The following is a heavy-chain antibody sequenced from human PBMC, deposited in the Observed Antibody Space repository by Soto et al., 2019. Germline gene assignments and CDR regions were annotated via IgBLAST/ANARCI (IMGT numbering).Heavy chain of an antibody. V-gene: IGHV1-24*01. D-gene: IGHD2-15*01. CDR1: GYTLTELS. CDR2: FDPEDGET. J-gene: IGHJ4*02. CDR3: ATVRPLYCSGGSCYPASNFDY. Sequence: ASVKVSCKVSGYTLTELSMHWVRQAPGKGLEWMGGFDPEDGETIYAQKFQGRVTMTEDTSTDTAYMELSSLRSEDTAVYYCATVRPLYCSGGSCYPASNFDYWGQGTLVTSPQ.